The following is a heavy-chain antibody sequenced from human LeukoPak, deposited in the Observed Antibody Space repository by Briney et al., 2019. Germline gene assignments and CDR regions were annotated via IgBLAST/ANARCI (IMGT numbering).Heavy chain of an antibody. CDR3: ARTYSSGAFDI. J-gene: IGHJ3*02. D-gene: IGHD6-25*01. CDR2: FHYSGTT. Sequence: PSETLSLTCTVAGGSISSYYWSWIRQPPGKELEWIGYFHYSGTTNNNPSLKSRVTISVDTSKNQFSLKLRFVTAADTAVYYCARTYSSGAFDIWGQGTMVTVSS. V-gene: IGHV4-59*08. CDR1: GGSISSYY.